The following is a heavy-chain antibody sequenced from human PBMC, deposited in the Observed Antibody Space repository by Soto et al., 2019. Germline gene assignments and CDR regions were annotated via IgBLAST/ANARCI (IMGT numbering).Heavy chain of an antibody. J-gene: IGHJ4*02. V-gene: IGHV3-9*01. Sequence: EVQLMESGGDLVQPGRSLRLSCAASGFTFDDHAMHWVRRVPGRGLEWVASISWNGKSIGYGDSVKGRFAISRDNAKNSLYLQMSSLRPEDTASYFCAKGGPDPFCGGGRCYFESWGQGTLVTVPS. CDR1: GFTFDDHA. D-gene: IGHD2-15*01. CDR2: ISWNGKSI. CDR3: AKGGPDPFCGGGRCYFES.